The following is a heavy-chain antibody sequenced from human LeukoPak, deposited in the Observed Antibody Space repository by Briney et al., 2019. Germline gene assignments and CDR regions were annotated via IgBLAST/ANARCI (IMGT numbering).Heavy chain of an antibody. J-gene: IGHJ3*02. CDR3: ARDQMATIIAFDI. Sequence: SSVKVSCKASGGTFSSYAISWVRQAPGQGLEWMGGIIPIFGTASYAQKFQGRVTITADESTSTAYMELSSLRSEDTAVYYCARDQMATIIAFDIWGQGTMVTVS. CDR2: IIPIFGTA. CDR1: GGTFSSYA. V-gene: IGHV1-69*01. D-gene: IGHD5-24*01.